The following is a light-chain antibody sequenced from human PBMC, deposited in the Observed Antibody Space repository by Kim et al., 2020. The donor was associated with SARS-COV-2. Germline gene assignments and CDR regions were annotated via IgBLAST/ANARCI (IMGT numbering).Light chain of an antibody. CDR3: KQSYGFPYS. V-gene: IGKV1-39*01. CDR1: QSVNTS. J-gene: IGKJ2*03. CDR2: AVS. Sequence: DIQMTQSPSSLSASVGNRVTITCRASQSVNTSLNWYQQQPGKAPKLLIYAVSSLQSGVPSRFSGSGSGTDFSLTISSLQREDSAIYYRKQSYGFPYSFGQGTKLEI.